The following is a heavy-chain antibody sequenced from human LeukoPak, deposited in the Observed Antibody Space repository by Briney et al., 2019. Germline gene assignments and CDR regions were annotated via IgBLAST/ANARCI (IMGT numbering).Heavy chain of an antibody. Sequence: SETLSLTCAVYGGSFSGYYWSWIRQPPGKGLEWIGEINHSGSTNYNPSLKSRVTISVDTSKNQFSLKLSSVTAADTAVYYCVRRGGTLDAFDIWGQGTMVSVSS. CDR1: GGSFSGYY. CDR3: VRRGGTLDAFDI. D-gene: IGHD3-10*01. CDR2: INHSGST. V-gene: IGHV4-34*01. J-gene: IGHJ3*02.